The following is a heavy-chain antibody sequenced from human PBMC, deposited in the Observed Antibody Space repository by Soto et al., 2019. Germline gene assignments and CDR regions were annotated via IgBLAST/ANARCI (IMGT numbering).Heavy chain of an antibody. CDR3: ARAPGGYSSSWYPVYYYGMDV. V-gene: IGHV1-18*04. J-gene: IGHJ6*02. D-gene: IGHD6-13*01. CDR2: ISAYNGNT. Sequence: ASVKVSCKASGYTFTSYGISWVRQAPGQGLEWMGWISAYNGNTNYAQKLQGRVTMTTDTSTSTAYMELRSLRSDDTAVYYCARAPGGYSSSWYPVYYYGMDVWGQGTTVTVSS. CDR1: GYTFTSYG.